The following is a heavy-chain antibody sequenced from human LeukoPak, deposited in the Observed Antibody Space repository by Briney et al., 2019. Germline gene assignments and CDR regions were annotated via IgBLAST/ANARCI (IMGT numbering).Heavy chain of an antibody. CDR2: IYNSGST. D-gene: IGHD3-10*01. CDR3: AGFTFFRGVITFDY. Sequence: KPSETLSLTCTVSGGSITSSTYYWGWIRQPPGKGLEWIGSIYNSGSTYYTPSLKSRVTISVDTSKNQFSLKLSSVTAADTAVYSCAGFTFFRGVITFDYWGQGTLVTVSS. CDR1: GGSITSSTYY. V-gene: IGHV4-39*01. J-gene: IGHJ4*02.